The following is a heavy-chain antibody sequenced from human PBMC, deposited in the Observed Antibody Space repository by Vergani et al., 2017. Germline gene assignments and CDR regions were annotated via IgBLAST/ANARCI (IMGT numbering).Heavy chain of an antibody. D-gene: IGHD2-2*01. CDR3: ARLGYCSSTTCRQAFDI. CDR1: GFTSSAHY. J-gene: IGHJ3*02. V-gene: IGHV3-72*01. Sequence: EVQLVESGGGLVQPEGSLRLSCAASGFTSSAHYMDWVRQAPGKGREWVGRTRNKANSYTTEYAASVKGRFTISRDDSKNSLYLQMNSLKIEDTAVYYCARLGYCSSTTCRQAFDIWGQGTMVTVSS. CDR2: TRNKANSYTT.